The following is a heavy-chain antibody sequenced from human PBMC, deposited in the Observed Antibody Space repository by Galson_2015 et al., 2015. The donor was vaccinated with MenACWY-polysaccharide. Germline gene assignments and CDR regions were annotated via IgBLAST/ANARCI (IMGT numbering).Heavy chain of an antibody. CDR3: ARSKFSSGYFVRAFDI. J-gene: IGHJ3*02. Sequence: SLRLSCVASEFTFSSYWMHWVRQAPGKGLVWVSRINRDGRSTTHADSVKGRFTISRDNAKNTLFLQMNSLRAEDTAIYYCARSKFSSGYFVRAFDIWGQGTMVTVSS. CDR1: EFTFSSYW. CDR2: INRDGRST. D-gene: IGHD3-22*01. V-gene: IGHV3-74*01.